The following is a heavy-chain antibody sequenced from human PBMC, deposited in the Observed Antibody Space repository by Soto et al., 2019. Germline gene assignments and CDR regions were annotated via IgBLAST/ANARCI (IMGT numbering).Heavy chain of an antibody. CDR3: AGLSATEFYTLA. Sequence: PQEKLPLTCAVSGYTLRTSCNWGCRRLPQGKGPEWIGNIYHGGTTYYNPSVESRVTISVDTANNKFSLKLSSVTAADTAVYYCAGLSATEFYTLARGQDLTVT. CDR1: GYTLRTSCN. J-gene: IGHJ6*02. D-gene: IGHD2-21*02. V-gene: IGHV4-38-2*01. CDR2: IYHGGTT.